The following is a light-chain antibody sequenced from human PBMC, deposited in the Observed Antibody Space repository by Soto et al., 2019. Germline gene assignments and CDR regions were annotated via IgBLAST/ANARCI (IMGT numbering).Light chain of an antibody. Sequence: QCALTQPPSASGTPGQRVTISCSGSSSNIGSNYVYWYQQLPGTAPKLLIYRNNQRPSGVPDRFSGSKSGTSASLAISGLRSEDEADYYCAAWDDSLSVVFGTGTKVTVL. CDR1: SSNIGSNY. CDR3: AAWDDSLSVV. J-gene: IGLJ1*01. CDR2: RNN. V-gene: IGLV1-47*01.